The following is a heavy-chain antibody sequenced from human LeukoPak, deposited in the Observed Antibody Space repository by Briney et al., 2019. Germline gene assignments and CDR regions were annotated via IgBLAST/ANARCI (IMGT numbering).Heavy chain of an antibody. CDR1: GGSISSYY. V-gene: IGHV4-59*01. J-gene: IGHJ4*02. Sequence: SETLSLTCTVSGGSISSYYWSWIRQPPGKGLEWIGYIYYSGSTNYNPSLKGRVTISVDTSKNQFSLKLSSVTAADTAVYYCARASADTMRGSVVDYWGQGTLVTVSS. CDR2: IYYSGST. D-gene: IGHD3-10*01. CDR3: ARASADTMRGSVVDY.